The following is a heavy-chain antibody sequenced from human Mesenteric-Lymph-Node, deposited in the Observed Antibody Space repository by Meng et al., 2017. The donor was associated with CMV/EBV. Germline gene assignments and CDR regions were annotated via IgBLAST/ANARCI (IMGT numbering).Heavy chain of an antibody. CDR3: ARERRDGYITFDY. Sequence: VSGCSIFSGAFYWSWLRQHPGKGLEWSVYIHYSGNTYYNPSLKSRVTIAMDTSKNQFSLSLSSVTAADTAVYYCARERRDGYITFDYWGQGTLVTVSS. D-gene: IGHD5-24*01. CDR2: IHYSGNT. CDR1: GCSIFSGAFY. V-gene: IGHV4-31*02. J-gene: IGHJ4*02.